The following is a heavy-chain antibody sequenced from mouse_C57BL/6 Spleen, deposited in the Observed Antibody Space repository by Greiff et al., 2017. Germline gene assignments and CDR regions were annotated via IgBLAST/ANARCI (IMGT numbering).Heavy chain of an antibody. CDR3: ARTHYYGSTQGWYFDV. D-gene: IGHD1-1*01. J-gene: IGHJ1*03. V-gene: IGHV1-39*01. Sequence: VQLQQSGPELVKPGASVKISCTASGYTFTDYNMNWVKQSNGKSLEWIGVINPNYGTTSYNQKFKGKATLTVDQSTSTAYMQLNSLTSEDSAVYYGARTHYYGSTQGWYFDVWGTGTTVTVSS. CDR2: INPNYGTT. CDR1: GYTFTDYN.